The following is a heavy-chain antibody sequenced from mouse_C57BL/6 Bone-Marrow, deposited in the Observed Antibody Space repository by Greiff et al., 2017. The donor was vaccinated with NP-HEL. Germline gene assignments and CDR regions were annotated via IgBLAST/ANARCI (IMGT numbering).Heavy chain of an antibody. D-gene: IGHD1-1*01. CDR3: ARFITTVVATGRYFDV. J-gene: IGHJ1*03. CDR2: ISSGSSTI. CDR1: GFTFSDYG. Sequence: EVMLVESGGGLVKPGGSLKLSCAASGFTFSDYGMHWVRQAPEKGLEWVAYISSGSSTIYYADPVNGRFTISRDHAKNTLFLQMTSLRSEDTAMYYCARFITTVVATGRYFDVWGTGTTVTVSS. V-gene: IGHV5-17*01.